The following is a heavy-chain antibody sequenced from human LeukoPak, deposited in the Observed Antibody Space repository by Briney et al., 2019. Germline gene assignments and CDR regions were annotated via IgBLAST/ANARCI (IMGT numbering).Heavy chain of an antibody. V-gene: IGHV3-30*11. Sequence: GGSLRLSCAASGFTLSTYVMHWVRHAPGKGLEWVAYISYDGDNTYYADSVTGRFTISRDNSKNTLYLLVNSLRGEDTAVYYCGRGDYEVYWGQGTLVTVSS. J-gene: IGHJ4*02. CDR1: GFTLSTYV. CDR2: ISYDGDNT. D-gene: IGHD4-17*01. CDR3: GRGDYEVY.